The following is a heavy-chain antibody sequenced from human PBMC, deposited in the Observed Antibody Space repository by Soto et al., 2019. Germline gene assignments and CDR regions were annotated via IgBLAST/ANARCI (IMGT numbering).Heavy chain of an antibody. V-gene: IGHV4-61*01. CDR2: ISHSGRT. D-gene: IGHD3-10*01. CDR1: GASLRSGTYY. CDR3: SYGSSFDY. J-gene: IGHJ4*02. Sequence: SETLSLTCTVSGASLRSGTYYWSWIRQPPGKGLEWIGYISHSGRTNYDPSLKSRLTMSVDTSQNQFSLQLNSVTAADTAVYYCSYGSSFDYWGQGTLVTVSS.